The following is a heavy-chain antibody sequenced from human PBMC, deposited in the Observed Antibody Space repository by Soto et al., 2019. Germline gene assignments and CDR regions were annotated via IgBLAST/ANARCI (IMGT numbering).Heavy chain of an antibody. Sequence: ALVKVSCKASGYTFTSYGISWVRQAPGQGLEWMGWISAYNGNTNYAQKLQGRVTMTTDPSTSTAYMELRSLRSDDTAVYYCARPHIPPSPNGYSSGWLELYYYYYGMDVWGQGTTVTVSS. CDR3: ARPHIPPSPNGYSSGWLELYYYYYGMDV. J-gene: IGHJ6*02. V-gene: IGHV1-18*01. CDR1: GYTFTSYG. CDR2: ISAYNGNT. D-gene: IGHD6-19*01.